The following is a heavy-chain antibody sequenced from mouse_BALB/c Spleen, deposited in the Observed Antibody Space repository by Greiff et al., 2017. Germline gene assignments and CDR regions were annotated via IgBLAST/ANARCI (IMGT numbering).Heavy chain of an antibody. V-gene: IGHV1-69*01. CDR1: GYTFTDYW. Sequence: QVQLQQPGAELVMPGASVKMSCKASGYTFTDYWMHWVKQRPGQGLEWIGAIDTSDSYTSYNQKFKGKATLTVDESSSTAYMQLSSLTSEDSAVYYCAREYYGSSYDLAWFAYWGQGTLVTVSA. CDR2: IDTSDSYT. J-gene: IGHJ3*01. CDR3: AREYYGSSYDLAWFAY. D-gene: IGHD1-1*01.